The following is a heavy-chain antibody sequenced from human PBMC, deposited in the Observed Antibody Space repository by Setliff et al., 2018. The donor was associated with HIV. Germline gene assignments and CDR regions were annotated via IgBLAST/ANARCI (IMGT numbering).Heavy chain of an antibody. CDR2: ISAYNGNT. CDR3: ARDQGVWDYGGKILLREYFQD. Sequence: ASVKVSCKASGYTFNNYAMNWVRQAPGQGLEWMGWISAYNGNTNYAQKFQGRVTMTRDTSTSTVYMQLSRLRSDDKAVYYCARDQGVWDYGGKILLREYFQDWGQGTLVTVSS. J-gene: IGHJ1*01. CDR1: GYTFNNYA. V-gene: IGHV1-18*04. D-gene: IGHD4-17*01.